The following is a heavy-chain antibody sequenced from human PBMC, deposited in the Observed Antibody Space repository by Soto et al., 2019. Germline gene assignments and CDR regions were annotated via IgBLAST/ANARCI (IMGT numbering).Heavy chain of an antibody. CDR2: INHSGST. CDR1: GGSFSGYY. V-gene: IGHV4-34*01. CDR3: ARGPRSSSWYFYYYMDV. Sequence: NPSETLSLTCAVYGGSFSGYYWSWIRQPPGKGLEWIGEINHSGSTNYNPSLKSRVTISVDTSKNQFSLKLSSVTAADTAVYYCARGPRSSSWYFYYYMDVWGKGTTVTVSS. D-gene: IGHD6-13*01. J-gene: IGHJ6*03.